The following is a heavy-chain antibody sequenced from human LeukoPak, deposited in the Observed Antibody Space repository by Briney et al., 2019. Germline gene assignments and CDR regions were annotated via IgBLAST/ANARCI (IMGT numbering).Heavy chain of an antibody. CDR3: ARDKGDYDTSGSLFVF. Sequence: GGSLRLSCAASGFTFSSYWMSWVRQAPGKGLEWVANIKQDGSEKYYVDSVKGRFTISRDNAKNSLYLQVNSLRAEDTAVYYCARDKGDYDTSGSLFVFGGQGTLVTVSS. J-gene: IGHJ4*02. CDR2: IKQDGSEK. V-gene: IGHV3-7*03. CDR1: GFTFSSYW. D-gene: IGHD3-22*01.